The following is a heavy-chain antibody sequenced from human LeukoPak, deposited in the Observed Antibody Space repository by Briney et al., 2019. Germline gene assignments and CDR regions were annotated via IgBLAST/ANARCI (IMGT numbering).Heavy chain of an antibody. CDR2: IIPILDIA. CDR1: GGTFSSYA. V-gene: IGHV1-69*04. D-gene: IGHD6-13*01. J-gene: IGHJ4*02. Sequence: GASVKVSCKASGGTFSSYAISWVRQAPGQGLEWMGRIIPILDIANYAQKFQGRVTITADKSTSTAYMELSSLRSEDTAVYYCATGERSHSSSWYSDYWGQGTLVTVSS. CDR3: ATGERSHSSSWYSDY.